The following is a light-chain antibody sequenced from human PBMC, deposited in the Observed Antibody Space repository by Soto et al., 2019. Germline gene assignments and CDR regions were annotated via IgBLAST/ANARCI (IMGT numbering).Light chain of an antibody. CDR1: QSVRSK. V-gene: IGKV3-20*01. J-gene: IGKJ1*01. CDR3: EQSGSSGT. CDR2: GAS. Sequence: KKSLATLSVSKGERATLSCRASQSVRSKLAWYQQKPGQAPRLLIYGASNRATGIPDRFSGSGSGTDFTLTISRLEPEDFPVYYCEQSGSSGTFAQGSKVDIK.